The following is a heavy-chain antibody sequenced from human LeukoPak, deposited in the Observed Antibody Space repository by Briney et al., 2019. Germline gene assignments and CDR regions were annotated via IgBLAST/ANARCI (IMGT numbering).Heavy chain of an antibody. CDR3: ATAQGWLQFDYYYMDV. V-gene: IGHV1-69*13. CDR1: GGTFSSHA. D-gene: IGHD5-24*01. CDR2: IIPIFGTA. J-gene: IGHJ6*03. Sequence: ASVKVSCKASGGTFSSHAISWVRQAPGQGLEWMGGIIPIFGTANYAQKFQGRVTITADESTSTAYMELSSLRSEDTAVYYCATAQGWLQFDYYYMDVWGKGTTVTVSS.